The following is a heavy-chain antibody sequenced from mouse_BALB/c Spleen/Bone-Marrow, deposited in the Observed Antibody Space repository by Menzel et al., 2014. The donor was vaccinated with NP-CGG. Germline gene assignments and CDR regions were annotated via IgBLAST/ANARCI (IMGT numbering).Heavy chain of an antibody. V-gene: IGHV5-6-3*01. D-gene: IGHD2-4*01. J-gene: IGHJ2*01. Sequence: EVQVVESGGGLVQPGGSLRLSCAVSGFTFSSYGMSWVRQTPDKRLELVATINSNGGSTYYPDSVKGRFTISRDNAKNTLYLQMSSLKSEDTAMYYCARDYDYDYWGQGTTLTVSS. CDR3: ARDYDYDY. CDR2: INSNGGST. CDR1: GFTFSSYG.